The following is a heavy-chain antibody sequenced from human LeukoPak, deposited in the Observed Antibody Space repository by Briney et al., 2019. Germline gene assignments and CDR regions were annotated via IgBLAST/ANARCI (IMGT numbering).Heavy chain of an antibody. Sequence: GGSLRLSCAASGFTVSINYMTWVRQAPGKGLEWVSVIYRGGSTYYADSVKGRFTISRDNSKNTLYLQMNSLRAEDTAVYYCARDLFAAAGTLDYWGQGTLVTVSS. J-gene: IGHJ4*02. CDR2: IYRGGST. D-gene: IGHD6-13*01. CDR1: GFTVSINY. CDR3: ARDLFAAAGTLDY. V-gene: IGHV3-66*01.